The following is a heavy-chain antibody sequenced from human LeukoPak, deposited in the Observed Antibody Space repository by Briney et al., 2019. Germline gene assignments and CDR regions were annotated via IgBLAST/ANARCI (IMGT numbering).Heavy chain of an antibody. D-gene: IGHD7-27*01. CDR2: INHSGST. CDR3: ARHKLGIRFLRNAFDI. J-gene: IGHJ3*02. Sequence: SETLSLTCAVYGGSFSGYYWSWIRQPPGKGLEWIGEINHSGSTNYNPSLKSRVTISVDTSKNQFSLKLSSVTAADTAVYYCARHKLGIRFLRNAFDIWGQGTMVTVSS. V-gene: IGHV4-34*01. CDR1: GGSFSGYY.